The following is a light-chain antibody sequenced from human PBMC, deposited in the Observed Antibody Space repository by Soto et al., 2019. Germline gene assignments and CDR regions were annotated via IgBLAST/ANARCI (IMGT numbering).Light chain of an antibody. CDR1: QSVSSSY. Sequence: MVKTPEPGSLALACGYRWTLYHWDSQSVSSSYLAWYQQKPGQAPRLLIYGASSRATGIPDRFSGSGSGTDFTRTISRLEPEDFAVYYCQQYGSSPPITFGQGTRLEIK. J-gene: IGKJ5*01. CDR2: GAS. CDR3: QQYGSSPPIT. V-gene: IGKV3-20*01.